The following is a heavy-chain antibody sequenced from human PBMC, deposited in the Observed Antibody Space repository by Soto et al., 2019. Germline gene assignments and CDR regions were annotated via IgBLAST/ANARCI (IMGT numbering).Heavy chain of an antibody. Sequence: GESLKISCKRSVYSFTSYWISVVRQMPGKGLEWMGRIDRSDSYNNYSPSFQGHVTISADKSISTAYLQWSSLKASDTAMYYSARRSYSSSSGFDYWGQGTLVTVSS. J-gene: IGHJ4*02. CDR2: IDRSDSYN. D-gene: IGHD6-6*01. V-gene: IGHV5-10-1*01. CDR3: ARRSYSSSSGFDY. CDR1: VYSFTSYW.